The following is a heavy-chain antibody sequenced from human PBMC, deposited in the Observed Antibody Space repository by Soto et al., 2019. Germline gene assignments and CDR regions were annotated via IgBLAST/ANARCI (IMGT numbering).Heavy chain of an antibody. J-gene: IGHJ5*02. CDR2: MNPNSGNT. D-gene: IGHD1-1*01. CDR3: ARAPVHHPVQLDRLNWFDP. Sequence: ASVKVSCKASGYTFTSYDINWVRQATGQGLEWMGWMNPNSGNTGYAQKFQGRVTMTRNTSISTAYMELSSLRSEDTAVYYCARAPVHHPVQLDRLNWFDPWGQGTLVTVSS. CDR1: GYTFTSYD. V-gene: IGHV1-8*01.